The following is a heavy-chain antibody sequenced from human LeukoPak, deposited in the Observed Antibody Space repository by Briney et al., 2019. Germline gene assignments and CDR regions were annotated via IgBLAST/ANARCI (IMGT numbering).Heavy chain of an antibody. D-gene: IGHD6-13*01. Sequence: PGGSLRLSCAASGFTFSSYSMNWVRQAPGKGLEWVSSISSSSSYIYYADSVKGRFTISRDNAKNSLYLQMSSLGAEDTAVYYCARAISSSWSGRDYGMDVWGQGTTVTVSS. CDR2: ISSSSSYI. V-gene: IGHV3-21*01. CDR3: ARAISSSWSGRDYGMDV. CDR1: GFTFSSYS. J-gene: IGHJ6*02.